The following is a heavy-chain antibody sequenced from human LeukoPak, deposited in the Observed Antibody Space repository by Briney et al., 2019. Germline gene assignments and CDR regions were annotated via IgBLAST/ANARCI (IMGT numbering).Heavy chain of an antibody. CDR2: TSGSGGST. CDR3: AKAYTRSWYAAFDI. V-gene: IGHV3-23*01. CDR1: GFTFSSYA. J-gene: IGHJ3*02. Sequence: GGSLRLSCAASGFTFSSYAMSWVRQAPGKGLEWVSATSGSGGSTYYADSVKGRFTISRDSSKNTLYLQMNSLRGDDTAIYYCAKAYTRSWYAAFDIWGQGTMVTISS. D-gene: IGHD6-13*01.